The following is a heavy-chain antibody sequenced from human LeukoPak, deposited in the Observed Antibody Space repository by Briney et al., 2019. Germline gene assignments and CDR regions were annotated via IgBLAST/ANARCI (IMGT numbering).Heavy chain of an antibody. Sequence: PGGSLRLSCAASGFTFSIYWMHWVRQAPGKGLVWVSRISPDGSSTNHADSVKGRFTISRDNARNILYLQMNSLRAEDTAVYYCASNFAGSSRDYWGQGTLVTVSS. CDR3: ASNFAGSSRDY. D-gene: IGHD6-13*01. V-gene: IGHV3-74*01. J-gene: IGHJ4*02. CDR1: GFTFSIYW. CDR2: ISPDGSST.